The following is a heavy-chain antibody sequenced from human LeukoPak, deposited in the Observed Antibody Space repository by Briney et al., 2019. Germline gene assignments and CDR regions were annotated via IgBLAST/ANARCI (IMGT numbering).Heavy chain of an antibody. D-gene: IGHD6-13*01. Sequence: ASVKVSCKASGYTFTGYYMHWVRQAPGQGLEWMGWINPNSGGTNYAQKFQSRVTMTRDTSISTAYMELSRLRSDDTAVYYCARERGDSSSWYSMDWYGVYSYYFDYWGQGTLVTVSS. J-gene: IGHJ4*02. CDR3: ARERGDSSSWYSMDWYGVYSYYFDY. CDR2: INPNSGGT. V-gene: IGHV1-2*02. CDR1: GYTFTGYY.